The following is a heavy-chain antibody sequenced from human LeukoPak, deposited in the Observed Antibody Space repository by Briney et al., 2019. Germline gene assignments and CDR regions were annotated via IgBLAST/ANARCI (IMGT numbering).Heavy chain of an antibody. J-gene: IGHJ3*02. V-gene: IGHV4-30-4*01. Sequence: SETLSLTCTVSGGSISSGDYYWSWIRRPPGKGLEWIGYIYYSGSTYYNPSLKSRVTIPVDTSKNQFSLKLSSVTAADTAVYYCASTFYDYVWGSYRYSHAFDIWGQGTMVTVSS. CDR2: IYYSGST. D-gene: IGHD3-16*02. CDR3: ASTFYDYVWGSYRYSHAFDI. CDR1: GGSISSGDYY.